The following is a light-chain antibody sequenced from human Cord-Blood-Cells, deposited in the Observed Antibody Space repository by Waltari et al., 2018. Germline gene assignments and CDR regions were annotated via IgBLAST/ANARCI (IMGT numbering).Light chain of an antibody. CDR3: CSYAGSSTYV. CDR1: SSDVGSYNL. J-gene: IGLJ1*01. V-gene: IGLV2-23*01. CDR2: EGS. Sequence: QSALTQPASVSVSPGQCTTISCTGTSSDVGSYNLVSWYQQHPGKAPKLMIYEGSKRPSGVSNRFSGSKSGNTASLTISGLQAEDEADYYCCSYAGSSTYVFGTGTKVTVL.